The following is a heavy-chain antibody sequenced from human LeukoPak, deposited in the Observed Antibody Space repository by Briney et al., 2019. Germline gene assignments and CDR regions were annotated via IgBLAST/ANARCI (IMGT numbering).Heavy chain of an antibody. CDR2: INPNSGGT. V-gene: IGHV1-2*04. D-gene: IGHD3-3*01. J-gene: IGHJ6*03. CDR1: GYTFTGYY. CDR3: ARSDFWSGYSHYMDV. Sequence: EGSVKVSCKASGYTFTGYYMHWVRQAPGQGLEWMGWINPNSGGTNYAQKFQGWVTMTRDTSISTAYMELSRLRSDDTAVYYCARSDFWSGYSHYMDVWGKGTTVTVSS.